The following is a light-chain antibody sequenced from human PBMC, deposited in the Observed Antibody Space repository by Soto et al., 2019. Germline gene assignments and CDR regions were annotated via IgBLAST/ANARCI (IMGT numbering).Light chain of an antibody. J-gene: IGKJ3*01. V-gene: IGKV3-11*01. CDR1: QSVNTY. CDR2: DAS. Sequence: EIVLTQSPATLSLSRGERATLSCRASQSVNTYLAWYQQKPGQAPRLLISDASNRATGIPARFSGSGSGTDLTLAITSLEPEDHAVYYCQQRSNWPLTFGPGTKVDIK. CDR3: QQRSNWPLT.